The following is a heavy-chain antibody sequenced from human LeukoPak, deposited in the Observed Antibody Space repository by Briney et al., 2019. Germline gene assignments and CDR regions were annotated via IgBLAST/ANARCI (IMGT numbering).Heavy chain of an antibody. D-gene: IGHD6-13*01. CDR1: GFTFSSYD. V-gene: IGHV3-30*02. Sequence: GGSLRLSCEASGFTFSSYDMHWVRQAPGKGLEWVAFLKYDGNNKYYAESVRGRFTISKDNSKNTLFLQMNSLRPDDTAIYYCARDSIRQQLYYFDSWGQGTLVTVSS. CDR3: ARDSIRQQLYYFDS. CDR2: LKYDGNNK. J-gene: IGHJ4*02.